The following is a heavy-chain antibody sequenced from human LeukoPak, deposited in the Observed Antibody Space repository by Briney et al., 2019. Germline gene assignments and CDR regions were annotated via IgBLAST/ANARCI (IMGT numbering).Heavy chain of an antibody. CDR1: GFTFSSYA. CDR2: ISGSGGST. V-gene: IGHV3-23*01. J-gene: IGHJ4*02. CDR3: ARGDDYGDYVGY. Sequence: GGSLRLSCAASGFTFSSYAMSWVRQAPGKGLEWVSAISGSGGSTYYADSVKGRFTISRDNSKNTLYLQMNSLRAEDTAVYYCARGDDYGDYVGYWGQGTLVTVSS. D-gene: IGHD4-17*01.